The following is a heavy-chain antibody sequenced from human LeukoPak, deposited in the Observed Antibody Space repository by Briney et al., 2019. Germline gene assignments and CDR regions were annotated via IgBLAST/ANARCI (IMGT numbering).Heavy chain of an antibody. Sequence: PGGSLRLSCAASGFTFSSNAMSWVRQAPGKGLEWVSAISGSGGSTYYADSVKGRFTISKDNSKNTLYLQMNSLRAEDTAVYYCANTVQWLVPGWFDPWGQGTLVTVSS. D-gene: IGHD6-19*01. CDR2: ISGSGGST. CDR3: ANTVQWLVPGWFDP. J-gene: IGHJ5*02. V-gene: IGHV3-23*01. CDR1: GFTFSSNA.